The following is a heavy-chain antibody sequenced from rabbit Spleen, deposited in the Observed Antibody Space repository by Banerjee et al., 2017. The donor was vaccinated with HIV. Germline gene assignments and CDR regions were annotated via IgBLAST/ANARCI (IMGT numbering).Heavy chain of an antibody. V-gene: IGHV1S47*01. D-gene: IGHD1-1*01. J-gene: IGHJ4*01. CDR1: GFDFSSYG. Sequence: QEQLMESGGGLVQPGGSLKLSCKASGFDFSSYGVSWVRQAPGKGLEWIGYIDVLFGTTYYANWVNGRFPISSHNAQNTPYLQLNSLTAADTATYFCVRGASSSGYYSLWGPGTLVTVS. CDR3: VRGASSSGYYSL. CDR2: IDVLFGTT.